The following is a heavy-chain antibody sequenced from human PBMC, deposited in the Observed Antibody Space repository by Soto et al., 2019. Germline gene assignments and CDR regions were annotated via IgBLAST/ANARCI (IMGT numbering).Heavy chain of an antibody. CDR3: ARNWRVDDYYYYMDV. Sequence: GGSLRLSCAASGFTFSSYWMHWVRQAPGKGLVWVSRINSDGSSTRYADSVKGRFTSSRDNAKNTLYLQMDSLRAEDTAVYYCARNWRVDDYYYYMDVWGKGTTVTVSS. D-gene: IGHD3-3*01. CDR1: GFTFSSYW. CDR2: INSDGSST. V-gene: IGHV3-74*01. J-gene: IGHJ6*03.